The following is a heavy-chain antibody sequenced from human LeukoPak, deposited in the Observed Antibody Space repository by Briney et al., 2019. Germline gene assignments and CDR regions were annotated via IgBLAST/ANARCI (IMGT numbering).Heavy chain of an antibody. CDR1: GFTFSSYA. Sequence: GSLRLSCAASGFTFSSYAMHGFRQAPGKGLEWVAVISYDGSNKYYADSVKGRFTISRDNSKNTLYLQMNSLRAEDTAVYYCARDRLPYGSGSGNWFDPWGQGTLVTVSS. CDR3: ARDRLPYGSGSGNWFDP. J-gene: IGHJ5*02. CDR2: ISYDGSNK. V-gene: IGHV3-30-3*01. D-gene: IGHD3-10*01.